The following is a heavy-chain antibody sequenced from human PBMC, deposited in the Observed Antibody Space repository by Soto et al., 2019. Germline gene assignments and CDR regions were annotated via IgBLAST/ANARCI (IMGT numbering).Heavy chain of an antibody. CDR1: GFIFNVYG. CDR3: ARVREPHLDHYGLDV. V-gene: IGHV1-69*06. CDR2: LIPIYDAP. J-gene: IGHJ6*02. Sequence: SVKVSCKTSGFIFNVYGIHWVRQAPGQGLEWVGGLIPIYDAPYYAQKFQGRVTISADKSTTTVHLELSSLQSDDTAVYFCARVREPHLDHYGLDVWGQGTTVTV. D-gene: IGHD1-1*01.